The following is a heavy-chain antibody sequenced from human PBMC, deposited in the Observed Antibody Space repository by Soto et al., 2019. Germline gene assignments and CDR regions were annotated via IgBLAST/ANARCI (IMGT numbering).Heavy chain of an antibody. J-gene: IGHJ3*02. V-gene: IGHV1-3*01. CDR1: GYTFTSYA. D-gene: IGHD3-3*01. CDR2: INAGNGNT. CDR3: ARGYGIRLSPPFDI. Sequence: GASVKVSCKASGYTFTSYAMHWVRQAPGQRLEWMGWINAGNGNTKYSQKFQGRVTITRDTSASTAYMGLSSLRSEDTAVYYCARGYGIRLSPPFDIWGQGTMVTVSS.